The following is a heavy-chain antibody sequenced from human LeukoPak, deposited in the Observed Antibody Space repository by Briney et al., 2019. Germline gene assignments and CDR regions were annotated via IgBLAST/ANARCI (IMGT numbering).Heavy chain of an antibody. Sequence: ASVKVSCKASGYTFTGYYMHWVRQAPGQGLEWMGWINPNSGGTNYAQKFQGWVTMTRDTSISTAYMELSRLRSDDTAVYYCARDPVDTAIVNWFDPWGQGTLVTVSS. J-gene: IGHJ5*02. CDR1: GYTFTGYY. D-gene: IGHD5-18*01. V-gene: IGHV1-2*04. CDR2: INPNSGGT. CDR3: ARDPVDTAIVNWFDP.